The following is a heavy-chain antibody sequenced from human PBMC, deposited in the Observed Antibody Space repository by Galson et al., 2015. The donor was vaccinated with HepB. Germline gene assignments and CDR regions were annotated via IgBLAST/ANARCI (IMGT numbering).Heavy chain of an antibody. CDR3: VARPF. CDR1: EFTVSHTW. V-gene: IGHV3-15*01. Sequence: SLRLSCAASEFTVSHTWMSWVRQAPGKGLEWVGRIKSKGDGGTTEHAAPVNGRFIITRDESKNTLYLQMYSLKSEDTAVYFCVARPFWGQGTLVTVSS. J-gene: IGHJ4*02. CDR2: IKSKGDGGTT.